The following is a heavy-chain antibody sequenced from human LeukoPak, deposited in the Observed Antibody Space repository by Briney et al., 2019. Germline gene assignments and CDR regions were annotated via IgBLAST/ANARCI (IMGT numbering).Heavy chain of an antibody. J-gene: IGHJ4*02. CDR3: GRGCTGYPYYFDY. D-gene: IGHD3-9*01. CDR1: GDSFSSNTYY. CDR2: ICYSVST. V-gene: IGHV4-39*07. Sequence: SETLSLTCTVSGDSFSSNTYYWVWIRQPPGKGLEWIGNICYSVSTYYNPSLRSRVTMSVDTSKNQFSLRLSSVTAADTAVYYCGRGCTGYPYYFDYWGQGTLVTVSS.